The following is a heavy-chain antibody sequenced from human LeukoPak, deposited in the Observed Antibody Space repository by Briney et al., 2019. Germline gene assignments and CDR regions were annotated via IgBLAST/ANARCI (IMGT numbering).Heavy chain of an antibody. CDR1: GFTFDDYA. CDR3: AKDSYYGSGSYYTHYYYGMDV. CDR2: ISLNSGSI. J-gene: IGHJ6*02. D-gene: IGHD3-10*01. Sequence: GGSLRLSCAASGFTFDDYAMHWVRQAPGKGLEWVSGISLNSGSIGYADSVKGRFTISRDNAKNSLYLQMNSLRAEDTALYYCAKDSYYGSGSYYTHYYYGMDVWGQGTTVTVSS. V-gene: IGHV3-9*01.